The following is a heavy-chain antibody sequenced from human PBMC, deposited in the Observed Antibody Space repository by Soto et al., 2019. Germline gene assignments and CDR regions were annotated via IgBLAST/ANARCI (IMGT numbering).Heavy chain of an antibody. CDR1: GFTLGSYW. CDR2: IKVDGSEQ. CDR3: ARAPHGMDV. V-gene: IGHV3-7*03. Sequence: EVQLVESGGGWVWRGGSLRLSGAASGFTLGSYWMNWIRQPPGKGLEWVANIKVDGSEQYYADSVKGRFTISRDNTKNSLYLQMHSLTDGDTAMYYCARAPHGMDVWGRGTTVTVSS. J-gene: IGHJ6*02.